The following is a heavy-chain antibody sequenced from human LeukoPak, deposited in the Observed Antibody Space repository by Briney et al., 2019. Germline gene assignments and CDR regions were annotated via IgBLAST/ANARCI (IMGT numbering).Heavy chain of an antibody. CDR2: INPSGGST. J-gene: IGHJ4*02. CDR3: ARDCALFRGFGELLPSYYFDY. CDR1: GYTFTSYY. Sequence: ASVKVSCKASGYTFTSYYMHWVRQAPGQGLEWMGIINPSGGSTSYAQKYQGRVTMTRDTSTSTVHMELSSLRSEDTAVYYCARDCALFRGFGELLPSYYFDYWGQGTLVTVSS. D-gene: IGHD3-10*01. V-gene: IGHV1-46*01.